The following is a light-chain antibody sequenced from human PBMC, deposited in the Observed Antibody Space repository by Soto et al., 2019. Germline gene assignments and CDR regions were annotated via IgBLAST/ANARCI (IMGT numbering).Light chain of an antibody. CDR1: QAIRSD. Sequence: AVQMTQSPSSLSASVGDRVTITCRASQAIRSDLGWYQMKPGKVPNLLIYAASNLQSGVPSRFIGGGYGTDFTLTISSLQPEDFATYYCLQDYNYPRTFGQGTKVEI. V-gene: IGKV1-6*01. CDR3: LQDYNYPRT. CDR2: AAS. J-gene: IGKJ1*01.